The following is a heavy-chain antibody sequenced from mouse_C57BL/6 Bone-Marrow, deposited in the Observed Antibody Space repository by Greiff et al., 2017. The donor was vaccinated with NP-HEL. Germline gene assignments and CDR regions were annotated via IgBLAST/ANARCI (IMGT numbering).Heavy chain of an antibody. J-gene: IGHJ2*01. D-gene: IGHD3-3*01. CDR1: GYTFTDYE. V-gene: IGHV1-15*01. Sequence: QVQLKESGAELVRPGASVTLSCKASGYTFTDYEMHWVKQTPVHGLEWIGAIDPETGGTAYNQKFKGKAILTADKSSSTAYMELRSLTSEDAAVYYCTRLEGPYWGQGTTLTVSS. CDR2: IDPETGGT. CDR3: TRLEGPY.